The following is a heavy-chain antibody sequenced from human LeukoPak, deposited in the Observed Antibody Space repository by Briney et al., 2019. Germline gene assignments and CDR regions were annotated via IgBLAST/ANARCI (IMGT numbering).Heavy chain of an antibody. V-gene: IGHV3-53*01. D-gene: IGHD2-15*01. CDR3: AKRGHCSATCTYDY. CDR2: IYSGGST. Sequence: GGSLRLSCAASGFTVSSNYMSWVRQAPGKGLEWVSVIYSGGSTYYADSVKGRFTISRDNSKNTVYLQMNSLRAEDTAVYYCAKRGHCSATCTYDYWGQGTLVTVSS. J-gene: IGHJ4*02. CDR1: GFTVSSNY.